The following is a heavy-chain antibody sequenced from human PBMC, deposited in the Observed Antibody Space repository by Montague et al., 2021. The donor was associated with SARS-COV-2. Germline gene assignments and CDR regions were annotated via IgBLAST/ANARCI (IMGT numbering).Heavy chain of an antibody. CDR2: ISTSSLYV. D-gene: IGHD5/OR15-5a*01. CDR3: ARALSASYSVGGDSFDI. Sequence: SLRLSCAASGFTFSKYSMNWVRQAPGKGLEWVSSISTSSLYVYYAASVXGLFTISRANAKNSLFLQMDSLRAEDTAVYYCARALSASYSVGGDSFDIWGQGTTVTVSS. J-gene: IGHJ3*02. CDR1: GFTFSKYS. V-gene: IGHV3-21*01.